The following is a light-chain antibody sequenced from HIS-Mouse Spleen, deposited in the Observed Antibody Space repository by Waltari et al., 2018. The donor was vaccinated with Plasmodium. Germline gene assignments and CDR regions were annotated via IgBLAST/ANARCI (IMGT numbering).Light chain of an antibody. J-gene: IGLJ3*02. CDR1: SSNIGSNY. V-gene: IGLV1-47*01. CDR2: RNN. Sequence: QSVLTQPPSASGTPGQRVTISCSGSSSNIGSNYVYWYKQLPGTAPKLLIYRNNQRPPGVPDRFSGSKSGTSASLAISGLRSEDEADYYCAAWDDSLSGNWVFGGGTKLTVL. CDR3: AAWDDSLSGNWV.